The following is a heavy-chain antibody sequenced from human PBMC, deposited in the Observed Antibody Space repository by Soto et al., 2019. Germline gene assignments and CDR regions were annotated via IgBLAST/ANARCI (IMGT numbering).Heavy chain of an antibody. D-gene: IGHD1-1*01. CDR3: ARGGAVERATTKGSWYFDL. CDR2: IIPIFGTA. Sequence: QVQLVQSGAEVKKPGSSVKVSCKASGGTFSSYAISWVRQAPGQGLEWMGGIIPIFGTANYAQKFQGRVTITADESTNTAYMELSSLRSEDTAVYYCARGGAVERATTKGSWYFDLWGRGTLVTVSS. V-gene: IGHV1-69*12. CDR1: GGTFSSYA. J-gene: IGHJ2*01.